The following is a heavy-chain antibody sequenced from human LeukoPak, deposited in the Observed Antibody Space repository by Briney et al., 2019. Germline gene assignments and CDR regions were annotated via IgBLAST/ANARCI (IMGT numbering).Heavy chain of an antibody. J-gene: IGHJ6*02. V-gene: IGHV3-49*04. CDR1: GFTFGDYA. CDR3: TRVSGSYSYYYYYGMDV. D-gene: IGHD1-26*01. Sequence: GGSLRLSCTASGFTFGDYAMRWVRQAPGKGLEWVGFIRSKAYGGTTEYAASVKGRFTISRDDSKSIAYLQMNSLKTEDTAVYYCTRVSGSYSYYYYYGMDVWGQGTTVTVSS. CDR2: IRSKAYGGTT.